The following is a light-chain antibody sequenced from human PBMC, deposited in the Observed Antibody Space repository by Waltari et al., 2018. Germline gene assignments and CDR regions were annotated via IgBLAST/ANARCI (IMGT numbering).Light chain of an antibody. Sequence: DVQMTQSPSTLSASVGESVTITCRASHTISDWLAWYQQKPGQAPHLLIYKASILESGVPSRFSGSASGTEFTLTISSLQPDDFATYYCQQHHNSPYTFGQGTHLEIK. CDR1: HTISDW. J-gene: IGKJ2*01. CDR3: QQHHNSPYT. V-gene: IGKV1-5*03. CDR2: KAS.